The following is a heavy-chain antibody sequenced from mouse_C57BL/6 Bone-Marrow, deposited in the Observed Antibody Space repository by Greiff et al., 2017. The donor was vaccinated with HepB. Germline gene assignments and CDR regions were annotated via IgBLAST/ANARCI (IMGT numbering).Heavy chain of an antibody. CDR2: IDPENGDT. J-gene: IGHJ2*01. CDR1: GFNIKDDY. CDR3: TRGLRKIY. Sequence: EVMLVESGAELVRPGASVKLSCTASGFNIKDDYMHWVKQRPEQGLEWIGWIDPENGDTEYASKFQGKATITADTSSNTAYLQLSSLTSEDTAVYYCTRGLRKIYWGQGTTLTVSS. D-gene: IGHD1-1*01. V-gene: IGHV14-4*01.